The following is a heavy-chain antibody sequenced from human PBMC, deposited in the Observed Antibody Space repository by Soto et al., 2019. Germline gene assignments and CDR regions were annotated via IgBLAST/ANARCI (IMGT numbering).Heavy chain of an antibody. J-gene: IGHJ5*02. V-gene: IGHV1-69*08. Sequence: QVHLVQSGAEVKKPGSSVKVSCKASGGTFNSYTFTWVRQAPGQGLEWMGRIIPVFGTTNYAQKIQGRVTRTEDESTTPAYVGLSRLRSEYTAVYSGAREGSGDIYGYPNWFDPWGQGTLVTVSS. CDR1: GGTFNSYT. CDR2: IIPVFGTT. CDR3: AREGSGDIYGYPNWFDP. D-gene: IGHD5-18*01.